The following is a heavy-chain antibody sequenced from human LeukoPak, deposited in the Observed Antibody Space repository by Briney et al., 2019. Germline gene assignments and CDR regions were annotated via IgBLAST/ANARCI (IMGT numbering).Heavy chain of an antibody. CDR1: GGSISSGDYY. CDR2: IYYSGST. CDR3: ARALVRYYDILTGYYYFDY. Sequence: SETLSLTCTVSGGSISSGDYYWSWIRQPPGKGLEWIGYIYYSGSTYYNPSLKSRVTISVDASKNQFSLKLSSVTAADTAVYYCARALVRYYDILTGYYYFDYWGQGTLVTVSS. D-gene: IGHD3-9*01. J-gene: IGHJ4*02. V-gene: IGHV4-30-4*01.